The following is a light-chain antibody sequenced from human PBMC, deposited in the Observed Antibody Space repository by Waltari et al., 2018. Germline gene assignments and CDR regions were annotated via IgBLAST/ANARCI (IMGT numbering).Light chain of an antibody. V-gene: IGLV1-44*01. CDR1: SSNFGRFT. CDR2: NNN. J-gene: IGLJ2*01. Sequence: QSVVTQPPSASGTPGQRVTISCSGSSSNFGRFTVNWYQQLPGTTPKLLIYNNNERPSGVPDRFSGSKSGTSASLAISGLQSEDEADYYCAAWDDSLNGHVIFGGGTKLTVL. CDR3: AAWDDSLNGHVI.